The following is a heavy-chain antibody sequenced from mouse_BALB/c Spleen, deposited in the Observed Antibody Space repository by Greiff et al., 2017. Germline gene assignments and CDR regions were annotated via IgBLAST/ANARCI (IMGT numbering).Heavy chain of an antibody. Sequence: QVQLKQSGAELAKPGASVKMSCKASGYTFTSYWMHWVKQRPGQGLEWIGYINPSTGYTEYNQKFKDKATLTADKSSSTAYMQLSSLTSEDSAVYYCARYYRYSWFAYWGQGTLVTVSA. CDR2: INPSTGYT. J-gene: IGHJ3*01. CDR1: GYTFTSYW. V-gene: IGHV1-7*01. D-gene: IGHD2-14*01. CDR3: ARYYRYSWFAY.